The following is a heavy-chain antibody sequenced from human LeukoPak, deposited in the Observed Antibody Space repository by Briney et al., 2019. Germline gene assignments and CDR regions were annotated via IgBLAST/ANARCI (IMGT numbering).Heavy chain of an antibody. D-gene: IGHD1-1*01. CDR3: AKDASTTNNFYFFDY. CDR1: GFTFTNYA. J-gene: IGHJ4*02. CDR2: ISKSGDIT. V-gene: IGHV3-23*01. Sequence: PGGSLRLSCAPSGFTFTNYAMTWVRQAPGKGLEWISGISKSGDITFYADSVKGRFTISRDTSKSAVYLQMNNLRAEDTAIYHCAKDASTTNNFYFFDYWGQGALATVSS.